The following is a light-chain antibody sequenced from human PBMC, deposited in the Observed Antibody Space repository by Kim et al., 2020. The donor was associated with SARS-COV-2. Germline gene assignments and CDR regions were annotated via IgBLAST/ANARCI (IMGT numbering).Light chain of an antibody. CDR3: TSYGGNIDLI. Sequence: QSDTIFYTGTSSDIGAYNFFSLYQPNTGKAPKIILYEVRKRPSGVPDRFSGSKSGNTASLTVSGLQAEDEANYYCTSYGGNIDLIFGGGNQLTVL. CDR1: SSDIGAYNF. CDR2: EVR. J-gene: IGLJ2*01. V-gene: IGLV2-8*01.